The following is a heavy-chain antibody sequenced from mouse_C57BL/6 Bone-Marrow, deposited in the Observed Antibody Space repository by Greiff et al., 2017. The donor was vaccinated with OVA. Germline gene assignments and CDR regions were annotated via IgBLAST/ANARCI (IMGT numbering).Heavy chain of an antibody. CDR1: GYTFTSYW. Sequence: VQLQQPGAELVKPGASVKLSCKASGYTFTSYWMQWVKQRPGQGLEWIGEIDPSDSYTNYNQKFKGKATLTVDTSSSTAYMQLSSLTSEDSAVYYCARGGTVVAGDYYAMDYWGQGTSVTVSS. J-gene: IGHJ4*01. D-gene: IGHD1-1*01. CDR3: ARGGTVVAGDYYAMDY. CDR2: IDPSDSYT. V-gene: IGHV1-50*01.